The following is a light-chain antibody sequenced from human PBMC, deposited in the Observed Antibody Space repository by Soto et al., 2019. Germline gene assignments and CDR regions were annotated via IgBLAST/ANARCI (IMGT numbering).Light chain of an antibody. J-gene: IGKJ1*01. Sequence: EIVLTQSSGTLSLSPGERATLSCRASQSVSSNSLVWYQQKAGQAPRVLIYGASSRATGIPDRFSGSGSGTDFTLTINRLEPEDFAVYYCQQYRSSITFGQGTKVEIK. CDR1: QSVSSNS. CDR2: GAS. V-gene: IGKV3-20*01. CDR3: QQYRSSIT.